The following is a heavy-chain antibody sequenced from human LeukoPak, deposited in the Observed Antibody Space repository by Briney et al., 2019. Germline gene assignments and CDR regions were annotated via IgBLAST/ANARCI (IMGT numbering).Heavy chain of an antibody. CDR1: GGSISSNSYY. CDR2: IYHSGST. J-gene: IGHJ4*02. D-gene: IGHD3-10*01. CDR3: ARFSRLIIDY. V-gene: IGHV4-39*01. Sequence: SETLSLTCAVSGGSISSNSYYWGWIRQPPGKGLEWIGSIYHSGSTYYNPSLKSRVTISVDTSKNQFSLKLSSVTAADTAVYYCARFSRLIIDYWGQGTLVTVSS.